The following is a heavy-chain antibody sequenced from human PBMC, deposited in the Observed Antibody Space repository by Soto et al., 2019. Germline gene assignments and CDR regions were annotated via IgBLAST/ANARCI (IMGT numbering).Heavy chain of an antibody. D-gene: IGHD6-19*01. CDR2: ISYDGSNK. CDR1: GFTFSSYA. J-gene: IGHJ4*02. Sequence: PGESLKISCAASGFTFSSYAMHWVRQAPGKGLEWVAVISYDGSNKYYADSVKGRFTVSRDNSKNMLYLQMNSLRAEDTAVYYCAREKYSSGWGPFDYWGQGTLVTVSS. V-gene: IGHV3-30-3*01. CDR3: AREKYSSGWGPFDY.